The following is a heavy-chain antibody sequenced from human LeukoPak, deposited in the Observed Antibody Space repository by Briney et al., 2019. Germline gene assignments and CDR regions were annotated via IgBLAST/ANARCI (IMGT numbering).Heavy chain of an antibody. J-gene: IGHJ4*02. Sequence: GGSLRLSCAASGFTFSSYAMSWVRQAPGKGLEWVSAISGSGGSTYYADSVKGRFTISRDNSKNTLYPQMNSLRAEDTAEYYCAKERDSRGYFDYWGQGTLVTVSS. CDR1: GFTFSSYA. CDR3: AKERDSRGYFDY. D-gene: IGHD6-13*01. CDR2: ISGSGGST. V-gene: IGHV3-23*01.